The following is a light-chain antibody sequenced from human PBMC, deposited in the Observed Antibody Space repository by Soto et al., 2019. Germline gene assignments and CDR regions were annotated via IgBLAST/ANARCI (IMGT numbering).Light chain of an antibody. CDR1: SSNIGSNY. V-gene: IGLV1-47*01. CDR2: RNN. J-gene: IGLJ3*02. CDR3: AAWDDSLSEV. Sequence: QSVLTQPPSASGTPGQRVTISCSGSSSNIGSNYVYWYQQLPGTAPKLLIYRNNQRPSGVPVRFSGSKSGTSASLAISGLRSEDEADYYCAAWDDSLSEVFGGGTKLTVL.